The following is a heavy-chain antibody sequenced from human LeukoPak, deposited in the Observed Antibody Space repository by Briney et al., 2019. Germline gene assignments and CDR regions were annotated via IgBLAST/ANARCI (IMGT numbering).Heavy chain of an antibody. J-gene: IGHJ4*02. D-gene: IGHD6-19*01. Sequence: SETLSLTCTVSGGSISSYYWSWIRQPPGKGLEWIGYIYYSGSTNYNPSLKSRVTISVGTSKNQFSLKLSSVTAADTAVYYCARQARAGTTLDYWGQGTLGTVSA. V-gene: IGHV4-59*01. CDR3: ARQARAGTTLDY. CDR1: GGSISSYY. CDR2: IYYSGST.